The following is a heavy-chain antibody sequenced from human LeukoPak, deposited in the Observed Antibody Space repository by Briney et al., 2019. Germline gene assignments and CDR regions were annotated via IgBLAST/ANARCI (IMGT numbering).Heavy chain of an antibody. J-gene: IGHJ5*02. V-gene: IGHV4-38-2*02. CDR1: GGSFSGYY. CDR2: IYHSGST. CDR3: ARDPTSSGWYGSWFDP. D-gene: IGHD6-19*01. Sequence: SETLSLTCAVYGGSFSGYYWGWIRQPPGKGLEWIGSIYHSGSTYYNPSLKSRVTISVDTSKNQFSLKLSSVTAADTAVYYCARDPTSSGWYGSWFDPWGQGTLVTVSS.